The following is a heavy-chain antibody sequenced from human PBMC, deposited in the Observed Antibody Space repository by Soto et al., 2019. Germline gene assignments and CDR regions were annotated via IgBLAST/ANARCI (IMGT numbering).Heavy chain of an antibody. CDR1: GYTFGNND. CDR2: MNPNSGNT. CDR3: ARMATSGTLNWFDP. V-gene: IGHV1-8*01. Sequence: ASVKVSCKASGYTFGNNDISWVRQATGQGLEWMGWMNPNSGNTGYAQKFQGRVSMTRNTSITTAYLELSSLRSDDTAIYYCARMATSGTLNWFDPWGQGTMVTVSS. J-gene: IGHJ5*02.